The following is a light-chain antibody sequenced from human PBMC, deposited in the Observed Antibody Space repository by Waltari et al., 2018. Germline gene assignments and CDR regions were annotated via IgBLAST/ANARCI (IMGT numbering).Light chain of an antibody. Sequence: DIQMTQSPSSLSASVGDRVTITCRASQNISSYLNWYQQKPGKAPKLLIYAASSLQSGVPSRFSGSGSGTDFTLTISSLQTEDFATYYCQQSYSTPRMYTFGQGTKLEIK. V-gene: IGKV1-39*01. CDR1: QNISSY. J-gene: IGKJ2*01. CDR3: QQSYSTPRMYT. CDR2: AAS.